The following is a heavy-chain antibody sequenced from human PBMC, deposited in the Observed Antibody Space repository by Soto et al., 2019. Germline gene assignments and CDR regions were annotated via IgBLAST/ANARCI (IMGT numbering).Heavy chain of an antibody. J-gene: IGHJ3*01. CDR1: GGSFSGYY. Sequence: HLEQRGAGLVKPSETLSLTCEVYGGSFSGYYWSWIRQAPGKGLEWIVEINHSGSPNYNPSLQSRVSVSVDTSKTHFSLQLSSVTAADTAMYYCATFPPEGRTATSRGDDAFDFWGQGTLVTVSS. D-gene: IGHD3-10*01. V-gene: IGHV4-34*02. CDR2: INHSGSP. CDR3: ATFPPEGRTATSRGDDAFDF.